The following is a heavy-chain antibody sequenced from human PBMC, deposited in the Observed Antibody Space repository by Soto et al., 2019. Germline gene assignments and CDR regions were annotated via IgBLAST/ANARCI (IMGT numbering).Heavy chain of an antibody. CDR2: IWYDGSNK. CDR1: GFTFSSYG. D-gene: IGHD1-26*01. CDR3: ARNNGYSGSDAPTTNDAFDI. Sequence: QVQLVESGGGVVQPGRSLRLSCAASGFTFSSYGMHWVRQAPGKGLEWVAVIWYDGSNKYYADSVKGRFTISRDNSKNTLYLQMNSLRAEDTAVYYCARNNGYSGSDAPTTNDAFDIWGQGTMVTVSS. V-gene: IGHV3-33*01. J-gene: IGHJ3*02.